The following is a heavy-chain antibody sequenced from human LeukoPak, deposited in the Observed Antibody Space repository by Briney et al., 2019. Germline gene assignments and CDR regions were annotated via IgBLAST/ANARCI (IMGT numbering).Heavy chain of an antibody. Sequence: GRSLRLSCAASGFTFDDYAMHWVRQAPGKGLERVSGITWNSGPIGYADSVKGRFTITRDNAKSSLYLQMNSLRPEDTALYFCVKDRGYSGYDSSGAFDSCGQGTMVTVSS. CDR1: GFTFDDYA. J-gene: IGHJ3*02. CDR3: VKDRGYSGYDSSGAFDS. V-gene: IGHV3-9*01. CDR2: ITWNSGPI. D-gene: IGHD5-12*01.